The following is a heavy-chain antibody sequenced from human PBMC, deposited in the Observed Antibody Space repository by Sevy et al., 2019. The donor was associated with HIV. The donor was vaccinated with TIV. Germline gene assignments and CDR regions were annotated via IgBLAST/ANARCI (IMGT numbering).Heavy chain of an antibody. CDR2: SYYSGST. CDR3: ARHGRGYDY. V-gene: IGHV4-39*01. CDR1: GGSISSSSYY. D-gene: IGHD1-1*01. J-gene: IGHJ4*02. Sequence: SETLSLTCTVSGGSISSSSYYWGWIRQPPGKGLEWIGSSYYSGSTYYNPSLKSRVTISVDTSKNQFSLKLSSVTAADTAVYYCARHGRGYDYWGQGTLVTVSS.